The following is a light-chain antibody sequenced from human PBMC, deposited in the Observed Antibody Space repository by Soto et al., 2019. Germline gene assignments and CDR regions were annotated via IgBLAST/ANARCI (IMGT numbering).Light chain of an antibody. CDR2: KAS. CDR3: QQYNSYPWT. V-gene: IGKV1-5*03. J-gene: IGKJ1*01. Sequence: DIQMTQSPTTLSASVRDRVTITCRASQRVDRWLAWYQQKPGKAPKLLIYKASTLKSGVPSRFSGSGSGTEFTLTISSLQPDDFATYYCQQYNSYPWTFGQGTKVDI. CDR1: QRVDRW.